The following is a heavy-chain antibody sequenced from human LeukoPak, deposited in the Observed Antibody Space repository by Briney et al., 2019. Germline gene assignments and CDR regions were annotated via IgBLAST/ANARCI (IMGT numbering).Heavy chain of an antibody. V-gene: IGHV1-18*01. CDR3: ARDRLRLGYERTNWFDP. D-gene: IGHD2-15*01. CDR1: GYTFTNYG. J-gene: IGHJ5*02. CDR2: ISTYNGNT. Sequence: ASVKVSCKASGYTFTNYGISWVRQAPGQGLEWMGWISTYNGNTHYTQKLQGRVTMTTDTSTSTAYMELRSLRSDDTAVYSCARDRLRLGYERTNWFDPWGQGTLVTVSS.